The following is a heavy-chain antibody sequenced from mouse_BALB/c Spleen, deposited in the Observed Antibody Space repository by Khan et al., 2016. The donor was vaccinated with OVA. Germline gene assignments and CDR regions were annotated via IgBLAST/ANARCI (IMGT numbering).Heavy chain of an antibody. J-gene: IGHJ1*01. CDR3: ARGASYWYFDV. Sequence: QIQLVQSGPELKKPGETVKISCKASAYTFTNYGMNWVKQAPGKGLKWMGWINTHTGEPTYTDDFKGRFAFSLETSASTAYLQINNLKNEDMATYFCARGASYWYFDVWGAGTTVTVSS. CDR1: AYTFTNYG. CDR2: INTHTGEP. V-gene: IGHV9-1*02.